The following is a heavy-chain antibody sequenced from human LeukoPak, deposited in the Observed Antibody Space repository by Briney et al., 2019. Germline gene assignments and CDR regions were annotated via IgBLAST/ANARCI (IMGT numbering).Heavy chain of an antibody. CDR1: GYTFTDYS. CDR3: ATGVATAFTY. D-gene: IGHD5-12*01. J-gene: IGHJ4*02. CDR2: VNTDSGDS. V-gene: IGHV1-2*02. Sequence: ASVKVSCKASGYTFTDYSIHWVRQAPGQGLERMAFVNTDSGDSYSAPKFQGRVTMTRDTSISTASMELKWLTSDDTAVYYCATGVATAFTYWGQGTLLTVSS.